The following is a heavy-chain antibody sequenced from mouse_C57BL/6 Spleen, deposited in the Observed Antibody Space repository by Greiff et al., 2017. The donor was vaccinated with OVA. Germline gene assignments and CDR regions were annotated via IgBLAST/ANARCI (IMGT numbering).Heavy chain of an antibody. D-gene: IGHD4-1*01. Sequence: EVQRVESGEGLVKPGGSLKLSCAASGFTFSSYAMSWVRQTPEKRLEWVAYISSGGDYIYYADTVKGRFTISRDNARNTLYLQMSSLKSEDTAMYYCTRDGNWYAMDYWGQGTSVTVSS. V-gene: IGHV5-9-1*02. CDR3: TRDGNWYAMDY. CDR2: ISSGGDYI. J-gene: IGHJ4*01. CDR1: GFTFSSYA.